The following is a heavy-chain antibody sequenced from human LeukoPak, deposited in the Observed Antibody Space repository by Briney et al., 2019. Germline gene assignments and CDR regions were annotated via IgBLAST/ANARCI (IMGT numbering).Heavy chain of an antibody. CDR2: FDPEDGET. CDR1: GYTLTELS. Sequence: WASVKVSCKVSGYTLTELSMHWVRQAPGKGLEGMGGFDPEDGETIYAQKFQGRVTMTEDTSTDTAYMELSSLRSEDTAVYYCATGPEFPGRRFDPWGQGTLVTVSS. D-gene: IGHD1-14*01. CDR3: ATGPEFPGRRFDP. V-gene: IGHV1-24*01. J-gene: IGHJ5*02.